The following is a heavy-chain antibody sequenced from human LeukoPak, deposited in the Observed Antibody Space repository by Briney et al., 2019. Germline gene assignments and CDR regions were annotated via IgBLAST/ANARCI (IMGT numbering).Heavy chain of an antibody. CDR3: ARVVDF. V-gene: IGHV3-30*12. Sequence: GGSLRLSCAVSGFSFSDYWMSWVRQAPGKGLEWVAVISYDGSNKYYADSVKGRFTISRDNSKNTLYLQMNSLRAEDTAVYYCARVVDFWGQGTLVTVSS. CDR2: ISYDGSNK. J-gene: IGHJ4*02. CDR1: GFSFSDYW.